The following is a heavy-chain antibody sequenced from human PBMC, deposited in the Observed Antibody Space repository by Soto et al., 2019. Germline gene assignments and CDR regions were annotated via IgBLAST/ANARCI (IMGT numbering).Heavy chain of an antibody. D-gene: IGHD6-19*01. Sequence: GGSLRLSCAASGFTVSSNYMSWVRQAPGKGLEWVSVIYSGGSTYYADSVKGRFTISRDNSKNTLYLQMNSLRAEDTAVYYCARDGYSSGHFPFFQHWGQGTLVTVSS. V-gene: IGHV3-66*01. J-gene: IGHJ1*01. CDR1: GFTVSSNY. CDR2: IYSGGST. CDR3: ARDGYSSGHFPFFQH.